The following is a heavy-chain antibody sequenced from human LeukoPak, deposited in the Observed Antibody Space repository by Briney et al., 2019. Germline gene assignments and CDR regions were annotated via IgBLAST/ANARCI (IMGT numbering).Heavy chain of an antibody. Sequence: GGSLRLSCAASGFTFSSYSMNWVRQAPGKGLEWVSYISSSSSTIYYAHSVKGRFTISRDNTKNSLYLQMNSLRAEDTAVYYCAREGPERYYYGSRSYGHFDFWGQGTLVTVSS. CDR2: ISSSSSTI. D-gene: IGHD3-10*01. CDR3: AREGPERYYYGSRSYGHFDF. CDR1: GFTFSSYS. J-gene: IGHJ4*02. V-gene: IGHV3-48*04.